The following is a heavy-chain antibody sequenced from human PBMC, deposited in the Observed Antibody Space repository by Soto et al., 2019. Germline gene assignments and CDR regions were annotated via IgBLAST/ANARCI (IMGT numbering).Heavy chain of an antibody. V-gene: IGHV4-34*01. D-gene: IGHD3-9*01. CDR1: GGSFSGYY. CDR2: IKDRGFI. CDR3: ARESHDILTGPPWVWYFDL. J-gene: IGHJ2*01. Sequence: QVQLQQWGAGPLRPLETLSLTCGVSGGSFSGYYWAWIRQSPGKGLERIGEIKDRGFINYNPSLKSRVSISVDASKNHYPLNLWSVTAADSAVYYCARESHDILTGPPWVWYFDLWGRGTLVTVSS.